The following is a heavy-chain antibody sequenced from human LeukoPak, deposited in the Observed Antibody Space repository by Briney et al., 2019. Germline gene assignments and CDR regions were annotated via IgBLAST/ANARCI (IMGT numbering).Heavy chain of an antibody. Sequence: GGSLRLSCAASGFTFSSYAMHWVRQAPGKGLEWVALISYDGSNKYYADSVKGRFTISRDNSKNTLYLQMNSLRAEDTAVYYCARDGITMVRGPIDYWGQGTLVTVSS. D-gene: IGHD3-10*01. CDR2: ISYDGSNK. J-gene: IGHJ4*02. CDR1: GFTFSSYA. V-gene: IGHV3-30-3*01. CDR3: ARDGITMVRGPIDY.